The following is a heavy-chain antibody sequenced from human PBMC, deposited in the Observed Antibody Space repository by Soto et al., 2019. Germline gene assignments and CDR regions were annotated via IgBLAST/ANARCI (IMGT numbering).Heavy chain of an antibody. D-gene: IGHD3-3*01. J-gene: IGHJ4*02. V-gene: IGHV3-33*01. Sequence: PGGSLRLSXAASGFTFSSYGMHWVRQAPGKGLEWVAVIWSDGSNKYYADSVKGRFTISRDNSKNTLYLQMNSLRAEDTAVYYCAREFWSGPFDYWGQGTLVTVSS. CDR1: GFTFSSYG. CDR3: AREFWSGPFDY. CDR2: IWSDGSNK.